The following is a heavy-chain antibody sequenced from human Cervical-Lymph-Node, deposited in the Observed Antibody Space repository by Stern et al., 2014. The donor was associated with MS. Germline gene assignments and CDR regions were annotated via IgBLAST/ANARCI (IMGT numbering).Heavy chain of an antibody. D-gene: IGHD3-16*02. V-gene: IGHV5-51*03. CDR3: ARLPSIVTFGGVIASAMDV. CDR2: IHPGDSGT. Sequence: EVQLVESGAEVKKPGESLKISCRGSGYIFTNSWIGWVRQMPGKGLEWMGIIHPGDSGTTSSPSFQGQVTFSVDRSISTAYLQWSSLKASDTAIYYCARLPSIVTFGGVIASAMDVWGQGTTVIVSS. J-gene: IGHJ6*02. CDR1: GYIFTNSW.